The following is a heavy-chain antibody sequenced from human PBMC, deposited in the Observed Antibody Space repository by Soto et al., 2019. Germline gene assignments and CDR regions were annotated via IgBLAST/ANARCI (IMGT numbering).Heavy chain of an antibody. CDR2: ISYDGSNK. CDR3: AKDQAHYYDSSGYGAFDI. CDR1: GFTFSSYG. Sequence: GESLKISCAASGFTFSSYGMHWVRQAPGKGLEWVAVISYDGSNKYYADSVKGRFTISRDNSKNTLYLQMNSLRAEDTAVYYCAKDQAHYYDSSGYGAFDIWGQGTMVTVSS. V-gene: IGHV3-30*18. D-gene: IGHD3-22*01. J-gene: IGHJ3*02.